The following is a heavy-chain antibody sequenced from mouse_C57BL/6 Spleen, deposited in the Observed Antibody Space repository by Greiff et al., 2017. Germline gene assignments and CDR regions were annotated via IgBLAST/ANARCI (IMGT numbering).Heavy chain of an antibody. D-gene: IGHD2-1*01. CDR2: ISSGGSYT. Sequence: EVKLVESGGDLVKPGGSLKLSCAASGFTFSSYGMSWVRQTPDKRLEWVATISSGGSYTYYPDSVKGRFTISRDNAKNTLYLQMSSLKSEDSAMYYCARQGCGNLVGAMDYWGQGTSVTVSS. CDR3: ARQGCGNLVGAMDY. J-gene: IGHJ4*01. CDR1: GFTFSSYG. V-gene: IGHV5-6*01.